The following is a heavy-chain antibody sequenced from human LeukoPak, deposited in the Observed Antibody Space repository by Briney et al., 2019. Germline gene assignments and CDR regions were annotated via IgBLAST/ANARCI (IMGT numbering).Heavy chain of an antibody. Sequence: SETLSLTWTVSGGSISSGGYYWSWIRQPPGKGLEWIGYIYHSGSTYYNPSLKSRVTISVDTSKNQFSLKLSSVTAADTAVYYCARVSSGYHFDYWGQGTLVTVSS. J-gene: IGHJ4*02. CDR1: GGSISSGGYY. D-gene: IGHD3-22*01. V-gene: IGHV4-30-2*01. CDR3: ARVSSGYHFDY. CDR2: IYHSGST.